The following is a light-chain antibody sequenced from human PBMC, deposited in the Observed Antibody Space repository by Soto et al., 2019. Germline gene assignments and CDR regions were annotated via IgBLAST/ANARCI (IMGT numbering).Light chain of an antibody. CDR2: WAS. J-gene: IGKJ2*01. V-gene: IGKV4-1*01. Sequence: DIVMTQSPDSLAVSLGERATINCKSSQSILYSSNXXNXLAWHQQKPGTPPKLLFYWASTRESGVPDRFSGSESGTDFTLTISSXQAEDVAVYYCQQYNSPPYTFGQGTKLEI. CDR3: QQYNSPPYT. CDR1: QSILYSSNXXNX.